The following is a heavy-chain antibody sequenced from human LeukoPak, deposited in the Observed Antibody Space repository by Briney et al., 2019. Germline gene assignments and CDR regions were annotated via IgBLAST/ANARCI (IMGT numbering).Heavy chain of an antibody. CDR3: ARAAYDSSGYMFDP. Sequence: GGSLRLSCAASGFTFSSYDMPWVRQATGKGLEWVSAIGTAGDTYYPGSVKGRFTISRENAKNSLYLQMNSLRAGDTAVYYCARAAYDSSGYMFDPWGQGTLVTVSS. D-gene: IGHD3-22*01. J-gene: IGHJ5*02. V-gene: IGHV3-13*01. CDR2: IGTAGDT. CDR1: GFTFSSYD.